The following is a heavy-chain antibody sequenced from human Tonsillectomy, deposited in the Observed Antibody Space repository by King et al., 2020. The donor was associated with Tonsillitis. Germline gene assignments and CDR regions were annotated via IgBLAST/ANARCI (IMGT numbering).Heavy chain of an antibody. Sequence: VQLVESGGGMVQPGRSLRLSCAASGFTFSSYGMHWVRQAPGKGLEWVAVISYDGSNKYYADSVKGRFTISRDNSKNTLYLQMNSLRAEDTAVYYCAKFVGATAAFDIWGQGTMVTVSS. CDR2: ISYDGSNK. V-gene: IGHV3-30*18. D-gene: IGHD1-26*01. CDR1: GFTFSSYG. CDR3: AKFVGATAAFDI. J-gene: IGHJ3*02.